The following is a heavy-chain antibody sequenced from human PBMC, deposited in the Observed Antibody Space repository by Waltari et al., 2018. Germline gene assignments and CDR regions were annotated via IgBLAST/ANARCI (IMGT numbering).Heavy chain of an antibody. D-gene: IGHD3-16*01. V-gene: IGHV4-39*07. CDR2: IYYSGST. Sequence: QLQLQESGPGLVKPSETLSLTCTVSGGSISSSSYYWGWIRQPPGKGLEWIGSIYYSGSTYKNPSLKSRVTISVDTSKNQFSLKLSSVTAADTAVYYCARDEGGTFDPWGQGTLVTVSS. J-gene: IGHJ5*02. CDR3: ARDEGGTFDP. CDR1: GGSISSSSYY.